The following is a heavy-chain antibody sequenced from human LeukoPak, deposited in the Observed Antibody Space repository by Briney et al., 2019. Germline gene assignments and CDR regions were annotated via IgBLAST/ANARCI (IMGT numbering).Heavy chain of an antibody. Sequence: GGSLRLSCAASGFTFSNYAMHWVRQAPGKGLEWVAVISYDGSNKYYADSVKGRFTISRDNSKNTLYLQMNSLRVEDAAVYYCVKDGDTAMVYYSYYGMDVWGQGATVTVSS. J-gene: IGHJ6*02. D-gene: IGHD5-18*01. CDR3: VKDGDTAMVYYSYYGMDV. CDR1: GFTFSNYA. CDR2: ISYDGSNK. V-gene: IGHV3-30-3*01.